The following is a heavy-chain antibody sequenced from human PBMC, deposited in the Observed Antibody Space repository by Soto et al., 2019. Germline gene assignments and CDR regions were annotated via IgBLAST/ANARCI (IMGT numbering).Heavy chain of an antibody. CDR2: IYWGDDK. D-gene: IGHD2-15*01. Sequence: QITLEESGPTLVKPTQTLTLTCSFSGFSLGTSGVAVGWIRQPRGKALEWLALIYWGDDKRYSPSLKSRLTMTKDTSKNKVVPTMTNLDPVDTATYFCAHNPYCSGGTCQNNWFDPWGQGTLVTVSS. V-gene: IGHV2-5*02. J-gene: IGHJ5*02. CDR3: AHNPYCSGGTCQNNWFDP. CDR1: GFSLGTSGVA.